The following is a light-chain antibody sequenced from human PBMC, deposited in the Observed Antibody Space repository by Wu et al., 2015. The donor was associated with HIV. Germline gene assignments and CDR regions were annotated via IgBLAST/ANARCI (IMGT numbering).Light chain of an antibody. J-gene: IGKJ4*01. CDR1: QSVSSNY. Sequence: EIVLTQSPATLSLSPGERATLSCRASQSVSSNYLAWYQQKPGQAPRLLIYGASGRATGIPDRFSGSGSGTDFTLTITRLEPEDFAVYFCQQYGSSPLTFGGGTKVEIK. CDR2: GAS. CDR3: QQYGSSPLT. V-gene: IGKV3-20*01.